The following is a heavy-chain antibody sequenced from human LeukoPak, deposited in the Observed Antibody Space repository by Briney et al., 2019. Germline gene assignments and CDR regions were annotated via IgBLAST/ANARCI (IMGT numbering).Heavy chain of an antibody. CDR1: GFRFSSYT. CDR2: ISGSGAGT. V-gene: IGHV3-23*01. CDR3: AKLTDS. J-gene: IGHJ5*01. Sequence: GGSLRLSCAASGFRFSSYTMSWVRQAPGKGLEWVSDISGSGAGTYYADSVKGRFTISRDNSKNTLYPQMSSLGADDTAVYYCAKLTDSWGQGTLVSVSS.